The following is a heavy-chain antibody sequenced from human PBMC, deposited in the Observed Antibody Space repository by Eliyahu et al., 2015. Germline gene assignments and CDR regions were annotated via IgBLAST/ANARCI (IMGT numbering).Heavy chain of an antibody. D-gene: IGHD3-10*01. V-gene: IGHV3-43*01. Sequence: EVHLVESGGVVVQPGGSLRLSCAASGFTFDDYSMHWVRQAPGKGLEWVSXISWDGGSTHYADSVKGRFTISRDNSKSSLYLQLNSLTVEDTALYYCVRDYMVRGVVSTPDDFWGQGTLVTVSS. CDR3: VRDYMVRGVVSTPDDF. J-gene: IGHJ4*02. CDR1: GFTFDDYS. CDR2: ISWDGGST.